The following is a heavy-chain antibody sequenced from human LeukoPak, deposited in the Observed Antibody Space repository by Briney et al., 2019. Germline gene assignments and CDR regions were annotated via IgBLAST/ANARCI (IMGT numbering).Heavy chain of an antibody. CDR3: ARGIIGTFDF. D-gene: IGHD1-7*01. Sequence: SETLSLTCTVSGASISSSSYYGAWIRQPPGKGLEWIGGIYFIGSTYYNTSFKSRVTISVDTSKNQFSLNLSSVTAADTAVYYCARGIIGTFDFWGQGILVSVSS. CDR1: GASISSSSYY. J-gene: IGHJ4*02. CDR2: IYFIGST. V-gene: IGHV4-39*02.